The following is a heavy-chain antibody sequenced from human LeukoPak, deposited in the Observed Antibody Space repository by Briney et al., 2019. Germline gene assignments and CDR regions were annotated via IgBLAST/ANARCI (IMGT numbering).Heavy chain of an antibody. CDR1: GGSISSSSYY. J-gene: IGHJ4*02. V-gene: IGHV4-39*07. Sequence: PSETLSLTCSVSGGSISSSSYYWGWIRQPPGKGLEWIGSIYYSGSTYYNPSLKSRVTISVDTSKNQFSLKLSSVTAADTAVYYCARVPLPPRGQGTLVTVSS. CDR2: IYYSGST. CDR3: ARVPLPP.